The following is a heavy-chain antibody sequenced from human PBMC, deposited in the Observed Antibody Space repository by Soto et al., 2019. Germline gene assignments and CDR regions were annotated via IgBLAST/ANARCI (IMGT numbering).Heavy chain of an antibody. CDR1: GLTFSRNA. Sequence: EVQLLESGGGLVQPGGSLRLSCAASGLTFSRNAMNWVRQAPGKGLEWVSVVRGSGGTSYYADSVKGRFIISRDNSKNTLYLQMNSLRAEDTALYYCAKMGYSSDWSWGQGTLVTVSS. CDR3: AKMGYSSDWS. D-gene: IGHD6-19*01. V-gene: IGHV3-23*01. J-gene: IGHJ5*02. CDR2: VRGSGGTS.